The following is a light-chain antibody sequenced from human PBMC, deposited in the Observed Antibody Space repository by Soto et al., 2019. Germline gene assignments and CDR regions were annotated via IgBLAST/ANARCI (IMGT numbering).Light chain of an antibody. CDR3: SSYTSSSTDV. Sequence: QSALTQPPSVSGSPGQSVAISCTGTSSDVGNYNRVSWYQQPPGTAPKLIIYEVNNRPSGVPDRFSGSKSGNAASLTISGLQAEDEADYYCSSYTSSSTDVFGTGTKVTVL. CDR2: EVN. J-gene: IGLJ1*01. CDR1: SSDVGNYNR. V-gene: IGLV2-18*02.